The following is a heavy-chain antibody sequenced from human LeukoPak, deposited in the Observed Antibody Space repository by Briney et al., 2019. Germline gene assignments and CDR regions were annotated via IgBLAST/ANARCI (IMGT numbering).Heavy chain of an antibody. V-gene: IGHV4-31*03. D-gene: IGHD3-3*01. CDR1: GGSINNADYY. CDR3: ARINHWNGYYDC. CDR2: IYYSGNT. J-gene: IGHJ4*02. Sequence: SETLSLTCTVSGGSINNADYYWNWIRQRPGKGLEWIGYIYYSGNTYYHPSLQSRASISIDTAKNQFSLEMNSMTAADTAVYYCARINHWNGYYDCWGQGTPVTVSS.